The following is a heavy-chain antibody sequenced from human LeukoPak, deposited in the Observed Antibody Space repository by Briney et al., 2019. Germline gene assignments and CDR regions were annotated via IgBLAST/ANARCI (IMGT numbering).Heavy chain of an antibody. Sequence: PGGSLRLSCAASGFTFSDYSMHWVRQAPGKGLEYVSAISSDGGTTYYANSAKDRFTISRDNSKNTLYLQMGSLRAEDMAVYYCARIGGVNYFDYWGQGTLVTVSS. CDR2: ISSDGGTT. V-gene: IGHV3-64*01. J-gene: IGHJ4*02. CDR1: GFTFSDYS. D-gene: IGHD2-8*02. CDR3: ARIGGVNYFDY.